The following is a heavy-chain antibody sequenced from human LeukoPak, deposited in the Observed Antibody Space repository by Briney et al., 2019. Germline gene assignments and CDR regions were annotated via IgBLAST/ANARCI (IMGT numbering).Heavy chain of an antibody. CDR2: ISIGGGDV. V-gene: IGHV3-23*01. CDR3: ARDWESTI. J-gene: IGHJ4*02. CDR1: GFTFSSHA. D-gene: IGHD2-2*01. Sequence: PGGSLRLSCAASGFTFSSHAMSWVRQAPGKGLEWISGISIGGGDVYQADSVKGRFTVSRDNSKNTVYLQMSGLSVDDTAVYYCARDWESTIWGQGTLVTVSS.